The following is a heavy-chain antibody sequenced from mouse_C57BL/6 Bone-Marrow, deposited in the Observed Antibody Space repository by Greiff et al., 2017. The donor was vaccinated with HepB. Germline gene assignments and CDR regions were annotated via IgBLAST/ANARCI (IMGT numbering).Heavy chain of an antibody. V-gene: IGHV6-6*01. CDR1: GFTFSDAW. CDR2: IRNKANNHAP. Sequence: EVQLQESGGGLVQPGGSMKLSCAASGFTFSDAWMDWVRQSPEKGLEWVAEIRNKANNHAPYYAESVKGRFTISRDDSKRSVYLQMNSLRAEDTGIYYCTLQLRSSMDYWGQGTSVTVSS. J-gene: IGHJ4*01. D-gene: IGHD3-2*02. CDR3: TLQLRSSMDY.